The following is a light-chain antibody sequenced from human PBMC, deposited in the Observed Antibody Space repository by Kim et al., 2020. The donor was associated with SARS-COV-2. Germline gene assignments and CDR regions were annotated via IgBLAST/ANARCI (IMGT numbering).Light chain of an antibody. CDR2: RNN. J-gene: IGLJ3*02. V-gene: IGLV10-54*01. Sequence: RTSTRSWNGNSENVGNGGAVWLQQHEGHPAKVLFFRNNNRPSGISERLSTSRAGAAASMTITGLQAEDEADYYCSAWDSSLEAWLFGGGTQLTVL. CDR1: SENVGNGG. CDR3: SAWDSSLEAWL.